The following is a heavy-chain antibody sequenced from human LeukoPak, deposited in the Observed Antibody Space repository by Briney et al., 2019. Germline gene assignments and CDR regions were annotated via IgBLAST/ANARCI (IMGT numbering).Heavy chain of an antibody. CDR2: IYTSGST. D-gene: IGHD3-10*01. J-gene: IGHJ6*03. Sequence: SETRSLTCTVSGGSLSSYYWSWIRQPAGKGLEWIGRIYTSGSTNYNPSLKSRVTMSVDTSKNQFSPKLSSVTAADTAVYYCARGLVVRGVPIGYYYYYMDVWGKGTTVTVSS. V-gene: IGHV4-4*07. CDR3: ARGLVVRGVPIGYYYYYMDV. CDR1: GGSLSSYY.